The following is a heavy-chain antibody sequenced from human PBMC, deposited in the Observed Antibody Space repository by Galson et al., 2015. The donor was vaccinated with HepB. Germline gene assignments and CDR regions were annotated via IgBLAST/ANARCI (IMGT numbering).Heavy chain of an antibody. V-gene: IGHV3-23*01. J-gene: IGHJ4*02. D-gene: IGHD3-16*01. CDR2: IRGSGTGT. Sequence: SLRLSCAASGFTFYVYTMNWVRQAPGKGLEWVSAIRGSGTGTYYADSVKGRFTISRDDSKNTVFLQLNSLRAEDTAIYCCAKDSGFGGEHYWGQGILVTVSS. CDR1: GFTFYVYT. CDR3: AKDSGFGGEHY.